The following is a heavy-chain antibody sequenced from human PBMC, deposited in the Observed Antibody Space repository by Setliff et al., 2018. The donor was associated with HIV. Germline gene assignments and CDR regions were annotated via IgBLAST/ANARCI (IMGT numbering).Heavy chain of an antibody. J-gene: IGHJ4*01. CDR3: VRDRALRFSQSPSLHYFDV. Sequence: PSETLSLTCLVFGYSINDGYQWGWIRQSPRKGLEWIGSIYNSGRASYNPSRRSRASLSIDTSKNRFSLRLNPVTAADTAVYYCVRDRALRFSQSPSLHYFDVWGQGILVTVSS. CDR2: IYNSGRA. CDR1: GYSINDGYQ. V-gene: IGHV4-38-2*02.